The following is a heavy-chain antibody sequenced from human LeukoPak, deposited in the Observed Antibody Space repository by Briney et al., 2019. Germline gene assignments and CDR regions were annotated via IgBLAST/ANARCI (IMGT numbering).Heavy chain of an antibody. CDR3: AKDDSSGYPYYFDY. CDR2: ISGSGSYT. D-gene: IGHD3-22*01. V-gene: IGHV3-23*01. Sequence: HPGGSLRLSCAASGFTFSSYGMTWVRQAPGKGLEWVSGISGSGSYTYYADSAKGRFTISRDNPKNTLYLQMNSLRAEDTAVYYCAKDDSSGYPYYFDYWGQGTLVTVSS. J-gene: IGHJ4*02. CDR1: GFTFSSYG.